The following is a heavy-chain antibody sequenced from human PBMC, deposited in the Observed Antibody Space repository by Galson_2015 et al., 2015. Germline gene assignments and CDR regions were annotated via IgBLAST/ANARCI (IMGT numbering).Heavy chain of an antibody. CDR3: ASLRIAVYFDY. Sequence: ETLSLTYAVSGGSISSSNWWSWVRQPPGKGLEWIGEIYHSGSTNYNPSLKSRVTISVDKSKNQFSLKLSSVTAADTAVYYCASLRIAVYFDYWGQGTLVTVSS. J-gene: IGHJ4*02. V-gene: IGHV4-4*02. D-gene: IGHD6-19*01. CDR1: GGSISSSNW. CDR2: IYHSGST.